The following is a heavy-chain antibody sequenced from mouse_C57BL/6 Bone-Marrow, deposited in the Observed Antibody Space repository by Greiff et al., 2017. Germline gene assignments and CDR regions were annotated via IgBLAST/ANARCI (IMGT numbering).Heavy chain of an antibody. V-gene: IGHV10-1*01. CDR2: IRSNSNNYAT. Sequence: EVKLMESGGGLVQPKGSLKLSCAASGFSFNTYAMNWVRQAPGKGLEWVARIRSNSNNYATYYADSVKDRFTISRDDSESMLYLQMNNLKTEDTAMYYCVRHGAGTGAWFAYWGQGTLVTVSA. CDR3: VRHGAGTGAWFAY. J-gene: IGHJ3*01. D-gene: IGHD4-1*01. CDR1: GFSFNTYA.